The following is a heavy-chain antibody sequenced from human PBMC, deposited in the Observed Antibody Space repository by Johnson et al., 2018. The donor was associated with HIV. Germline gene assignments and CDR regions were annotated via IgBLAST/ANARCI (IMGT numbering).Heavy chain of an antibody. Sequence: QVQLVESGGGVVQPGRSLRLSCAASGFTFSSYAMHWVRQAPGTGLEWVAVISYDGSNKYYADSVKGRFTISRDNSKNTLYLQMNSLRAEDTAVYYCARDRPIAPFDIWGQGTTVTISS. CDR2: ISYDGSNK. CDR1: GFTFSSYA. V-gene: IGHV3-30-3*01. J-gene: IGHJ3*02. D-gene: IGHD3-22*01. CDR3: ARDRPIAPFDI.